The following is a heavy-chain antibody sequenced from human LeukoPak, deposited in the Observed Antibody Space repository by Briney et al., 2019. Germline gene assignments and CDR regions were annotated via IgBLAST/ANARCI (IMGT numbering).Heavy chain of an antibody. CDR3: ARDSSPRYSGYDWVY. CDR1: GFAFSDYW. V-gene: IGHV3-7*01. CDR2: INQDGSQT. Sequence: GGXLRLSCTASGFAFSDYWMSWVRQAPGKGLEWLANINQDGSQTSYVDSVRGRFTVSRDNAKNSLYVQMNSLRADDTAVYYCARDSSPRYSGYDWVYWGRGTLVTASS. J-gene: IGHJ4*02. D-gene: IGHD5-12*01.